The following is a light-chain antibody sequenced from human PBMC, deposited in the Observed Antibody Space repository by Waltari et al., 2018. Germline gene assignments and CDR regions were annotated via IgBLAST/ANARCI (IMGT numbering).Light chain of an antibody. Sequence: DIQMTQSPSSLSASVGDRVTITCRASQSIATYLSWYQQKPWKAPKFLIYAASGLQSGVPSRVSGSGSGTDFTLTISSLQPEDFATYYCQQSYSMFALTFGGGTKVEIK. CDR3: QQSYSMFALT. V-gene: IGKV1-39*01. CDR2: AAS. J-gene: IGKJ4*01. CDR1: QSIATY.